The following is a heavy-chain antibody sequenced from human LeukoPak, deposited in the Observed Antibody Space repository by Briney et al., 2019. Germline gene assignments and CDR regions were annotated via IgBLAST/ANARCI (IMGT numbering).Heavy chain of an antibody. D-gene: IGHD5-18*01. V-gene: IGHV1-2*02. CDR2: INPNSGGT. CDR1: RYSFTGYY. Sequence: GASVKVSCKASRYSFTGYYMHWVRQAPGQGLEWMGWINPNSGGTNYAQKFQGRVTMTRGTSISTAYMELSRLRSDDTAVYYCARISAMVTGDAFDIWGQGTMVTVSS. J-gene: IGHJ3*02. CDR3: ARISAMVTGDAFDI.